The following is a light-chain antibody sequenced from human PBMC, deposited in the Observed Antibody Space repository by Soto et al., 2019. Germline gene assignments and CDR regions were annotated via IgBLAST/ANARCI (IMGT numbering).Light chain of an antibody. CDR3: SSYTSSSTLVV. J-gene: IGLJ2*01. CDR1: SSDVGGYNY. V-gene: IGLV2-14*01. Sequence: QSVLTQPASVSGSPGQSITISCTGNSSDVGGYNYVSWYQQHPGKAPKLMIYEVSNRPSGVSNRFSGSKSGNTASLTISGLQADDEADYYCSSYTSSSTLVVFGGGTKLTVL. CDR2: EVS.